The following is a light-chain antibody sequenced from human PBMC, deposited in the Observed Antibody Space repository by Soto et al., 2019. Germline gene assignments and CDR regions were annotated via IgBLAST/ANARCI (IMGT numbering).Light chain of an antibody. CDR2: DAS. CDR1: QSISSW. Sequence: DIQMTQSPSTLSASVGDRVTITCRASQSISSWLAWYQQKPGKAPKLLIYDASSLESGVPSRFSGSGSATEFTLTISSLQPGDFATYYCQQYNNYWTFGQGTKVDIK. J-gene: IGKJ1*01. CDR3: QQYNNYWT. V-gene: IGKV1-5*01.